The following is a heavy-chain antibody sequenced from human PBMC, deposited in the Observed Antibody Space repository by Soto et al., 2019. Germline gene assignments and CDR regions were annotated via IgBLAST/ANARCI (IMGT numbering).Heavy chain of an antibody. D-gene: IGHD2-15*01. CDR1: GDSISTYY. V-gene: IGHV4-59*12. J-gene: IGHJ6*02. Sequence: PSETLSLTCTVSGDSISTYYWSWIRQPPGKGLEWIAYIYYTGNTNYNPSLKSRVAISLDTSENQFSLTLSSVTAADTAVYYCAREGALLFGGNPDYYDDLAVWGQGTTVTVSS. CDR2: IYYTGNT. CDR3: AREGALLFGGNPDYYDDLAV.